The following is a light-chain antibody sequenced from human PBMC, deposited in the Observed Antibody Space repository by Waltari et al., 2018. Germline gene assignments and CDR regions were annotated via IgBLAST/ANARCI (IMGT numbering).Light chain of an antibody. CDR3: SSFTTSTSLLI. Sequence: QSALTQPASVSGSPGQSITISCSGSSNDVGYNYVSWYQQRPGKPPKLMIYEVKNPPSGVSSGFSGSRSANTASLTISGLQAEDEADYYCSSFTTSTSLLIFGGGTKVTVL. CDR2: EVK. J-gene: IGLJ2*01. V-gene: IGLV2-14*01. CDR1: SNDVGYNY.